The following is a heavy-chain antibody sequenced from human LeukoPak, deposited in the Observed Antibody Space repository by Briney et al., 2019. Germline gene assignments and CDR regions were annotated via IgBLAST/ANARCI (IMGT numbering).Heavy chain of an antibody. Sequence: SETLSLTCAVSGYSINNGYYWGWIRQPPGKGLEWIGSIYHSGSTYYNPSLKSRVTISIDTSKNQFSLKLTSVTAADTAVYYCARGGGTYPFDYWGQGTLVTVSS. V-gene: IGHV4-38-2*01. D-gene: IGHD3-16*01. CDR2: IYHSGST. CDR1: GYSINNGYY. J-gene: IGHJ4*02. CDR3: ARGGGTYPFDY.